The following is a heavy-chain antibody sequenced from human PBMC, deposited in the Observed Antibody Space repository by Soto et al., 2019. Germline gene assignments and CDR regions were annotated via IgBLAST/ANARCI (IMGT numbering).Heavy chain of an antibody. J-gene: IGHJ4*02. CDR2: IYYSGST. V-gene: IGHV4-59*01. CDR1: GGSISSYY. CDR3: ARGNFDY. Sequence: QVQLQESGPGLVKPSETLSLTCTVSGGSISSYYWSWIRQPPGKGLEWIGYIYYSGSTNYNPSLKSRVTISVDTSKNQFSLKLSSVTAADTAVYYCARGNFDYWGQGTLVTVSS.